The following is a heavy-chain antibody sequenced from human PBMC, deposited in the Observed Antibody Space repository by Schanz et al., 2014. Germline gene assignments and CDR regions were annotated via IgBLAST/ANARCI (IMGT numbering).Heavy chain of an antibody. CDR2: ISSGGGST. D-gene: IGHD1-20*01. J-gene: IGHJ4*02. Sequence: EVHLLDSGGGLVQPGGSLRLSCASSGFSFTTYAMSWVRQAPGKGLEWVSSISSGGGSTYYADSVKGRFTISRDNSKNTQYLQMKSLRAEDTAVYYCANNWNIDYWGQGTLVTVSS. CDR3: ANNWNIDY. CDR1: GFSFTTYA. V-gene: IGHV3-23*01.